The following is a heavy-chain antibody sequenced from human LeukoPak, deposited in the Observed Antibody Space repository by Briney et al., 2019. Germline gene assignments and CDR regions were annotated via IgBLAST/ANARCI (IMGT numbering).Heavy chain of an antibody. J-gene: IGHJ6*03. Sequence: GGSLRLSCAASGFTFSDYYMSWIRQAPGKGLEWVSYISTSGSTIYYADSVKGRFTISRDNAKNSLYLQMNSLRAEDTAVYYCARCYDSSGCYSNYHMDVWGKGTTVTVS. CDR2: ISTSGSTI. CDR1: GFTFSDYY. V-gene: IGHV3-11*04. CDR3: ARCYDSSGCYSNYHMDV. D-gene: IGHD3-22*01.